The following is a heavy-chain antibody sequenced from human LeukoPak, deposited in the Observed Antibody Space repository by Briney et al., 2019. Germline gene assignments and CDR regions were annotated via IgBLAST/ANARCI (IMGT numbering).Heavy chain of an antibody. CDR3: ARDKWVQLWQDAFDI. Sequence: PGGSLRLSCAASGFTFSSYGMRWVRQAPGKGLEWVAVIWYDGSNKYYADSVKGRFTISRDNAKNSLYLQMNSLRAEDTAVYYCARDKWVQLWQDAFDIWGQGTMVTVSS. CDR1: GFTFSSYG. V-gene: IGHV3-33*01. J-gene: IGHJ3*02. CDR2: IWYDGSNK. D-gene: IGHD5-18*01.